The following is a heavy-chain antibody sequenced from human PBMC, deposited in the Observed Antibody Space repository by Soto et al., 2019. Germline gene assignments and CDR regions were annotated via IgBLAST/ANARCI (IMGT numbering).Heavy chain of an antibody. CDR2: ISSASGST. J-gene: IGHJ4*02. V-gene: IGHV3-23*01. Sequence: EVQLLESGGGLVQPGGSLRLSCAASGFTFSRYAISWVRQAPGKGLEWVSSISSASGSTYYADSVKGRFTITRDNSKNTLYLQMTRLRAEDTAVYYCAKNPSSSGWYYFDYWGQGTLVTVSS. D-gene: IGHD6-19*01. CDR1: GFTFSRYA. CDR3: AKNPSSSGWYYFDY.